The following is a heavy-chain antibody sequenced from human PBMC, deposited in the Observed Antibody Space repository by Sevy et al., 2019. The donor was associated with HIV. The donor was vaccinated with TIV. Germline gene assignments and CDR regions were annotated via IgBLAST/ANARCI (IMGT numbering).Heavy chain of an antibody. V-gene: IGHV3-30-3*01. CDR2: ISYDGISQ. D-gene: IGHD6-19*01. CDR3: ARDAGYSTGWYAGY. J-gene: IGHJ4*02. CDR1: GFTFSTHA. Sequence: GGSLRLSCAASGFTFSTHAMHWVRQAPGKGLEWVALISYDGISQFYAGSVKGRFTLSRDISKNTLYLEMNSLRVEDTAVYFCARDAGYSTGWYAGYWGQGTLVTVSS.